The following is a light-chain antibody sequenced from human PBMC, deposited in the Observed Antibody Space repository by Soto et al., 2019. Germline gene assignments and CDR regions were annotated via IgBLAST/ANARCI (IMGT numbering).Light chain of an antibody. V-gene: IGKV1-5*03. CDR2: KAS. CDR3: QQYNSYPWT. CDR1: QSMSSW. J-gene: IGKJ1*01. Sequence: DIQMTQSPSTLSASVGDRVTITCRASQSMSSWLAWYQQKPGKAPKLLIYKASSLESGVPSRFSGGGSGTEFTLTISSLQPDDFATYYCQQYNSYPWTFGQGTKVEIK.